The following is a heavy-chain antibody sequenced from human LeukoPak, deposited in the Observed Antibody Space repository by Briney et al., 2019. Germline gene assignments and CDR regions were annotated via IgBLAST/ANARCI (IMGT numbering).Heavy chain of an antibody. J-gene: IGHJ4*02. CDR3: AKRPGYSSSWFYFDY. D-gene: IGHD6-13*01. CDR2: ISSNGGSK. Sequence: GGSLRLSCAASGFTFSSYAMHWVRQAPGKGLEYVSAISSNGGSKYYANSVKGRFTISRDNSKSTLYLQMGSLRAEDMAVYYCAKRPGYSSSWFYFDYWGQGTLVTVSS. V-gene: IGHV3-64*01. CDR1: GFTFSSYA.